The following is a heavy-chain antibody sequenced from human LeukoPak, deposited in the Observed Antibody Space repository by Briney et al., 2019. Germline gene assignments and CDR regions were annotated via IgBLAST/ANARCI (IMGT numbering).Heavy chain of an antibody. Sequence: GGSLRLSCAASGFTLSTYWMHWVSQAPGKGLGWVSGISGDGSDTRYADFVKGRFTFSRANAKNTLYLQMNSLRAEDTAVYYCASSGRDGYNWYYYGMDVWGQGTTVTVSS. CDR3: ASSGRDGYNWYYYGMDV. J-gene: IGHJ6*02. D-gene: IGHD5-24*01. V-gene: IGHV3-74*01. CDR1: GFTLSTYW. CDR2: ISGDGSDT.